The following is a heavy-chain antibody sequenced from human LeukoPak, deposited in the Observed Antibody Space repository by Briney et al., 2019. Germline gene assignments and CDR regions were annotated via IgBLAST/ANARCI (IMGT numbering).Heavy chain of an antibody. J-gene: IGHJ4*02. D-gene: IGHD3-22*01. CDR1: GFTFSSNS. CDR3: ARDFTYYYDSRDFDY. Sequence: GGSLRLSCAASGFTFSSNSMNWVRQAPGKGLEWVSYISSSGSTIYYADSVKGRFTISRDNAKNSLYLQMNSLRAEDTAVYYCARDFTYYYDSRDFDYWGQGTLVTVSS. V-gene: IGHV3-48*04. CDR2: ISSSGSTI.